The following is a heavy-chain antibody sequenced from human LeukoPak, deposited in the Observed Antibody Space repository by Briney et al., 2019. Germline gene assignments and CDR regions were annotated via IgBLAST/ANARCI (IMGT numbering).Heavy chain of an antibody. J-gene: IGHJ6*03. D-gene: IGHD5-12*01. CDR1: GFTVSSNS. Sequence: GGSLRLSCTISGFTVSSNSMSWVRQAPGKGLEWVSFIYSDNTHYSDSVKGRFTISRDNSKNTLYLQMNSLRAEDTAVYYCARSSGYPYYYYMDVWGKGTTVTISS. V-gene: IGHV3-53*01. CDR2: IYSDNT. CDR3: ARSSGYPYYYYMDV.